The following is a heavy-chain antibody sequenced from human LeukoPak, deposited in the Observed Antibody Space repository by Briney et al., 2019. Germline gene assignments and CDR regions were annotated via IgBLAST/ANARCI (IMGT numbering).Heavy chain of an antibody. V-gene: IGHV1-3*01. CDR3: ARGWLQLVYFDY. D-gene: IGHD5-24*01. CDR2: INAGNGNT. Sequence: AAVKVSCKASGYTFTSYAMHWVRQAPGQRLQWMGWINAGNGNTKYSQKFQGRVTITRDTSASTAYMELSSLRSEDTAVYYCARGWLQLVYFDYWGQGTLVTVSS. J-gene: IGHJ4*02. CDR1: GYTFTSYA.